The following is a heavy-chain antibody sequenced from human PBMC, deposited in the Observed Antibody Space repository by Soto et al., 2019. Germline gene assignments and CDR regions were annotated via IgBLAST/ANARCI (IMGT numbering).Heavy chain of an antibody. D-gene: IGHD6-6*01. J-gene: IGHJ1*01. CDR1: GFTFSSYW. CDR3: ARDLGYSSSSGYFQH. V-gene: IGHV3-7*01. CDR2: IKQDGSEK. Sequence: GSLRLSCAASGFTFSSYWMSWVRQAPGKGLEWVANIKQDGSEKYYVDSVKGRFTISRDNAKNSLYLQMNSLRAEDTAVYYCARDLGYSSSSGYFQHWGQGTLVTVSS.